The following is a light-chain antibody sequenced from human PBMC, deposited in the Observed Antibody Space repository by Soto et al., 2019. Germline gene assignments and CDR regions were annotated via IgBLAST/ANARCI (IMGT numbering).Light chain of an antibody. J-gene: IGLJ3*02. CDR3: GSYAGSYTWV. V-gene: IGLV2-11*01. Sequence: QSALTQPRSVSGSPGQSVTISCTGTSSDVGAYNYVSWNQQHPGKVPKLLIYDVTRRPSGVPDRFSGSKSGNTASLTISGLQAEDEADYYCGSYAGSYTWVFGGGTQLTVL. CDR1: SSDVGAYNY. CDR2: DVT.